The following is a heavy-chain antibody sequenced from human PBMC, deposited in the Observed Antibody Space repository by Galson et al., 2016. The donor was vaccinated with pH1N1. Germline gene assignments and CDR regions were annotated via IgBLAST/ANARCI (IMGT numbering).Heavy chain of an antibody. CDR2: INRDGSVR. D-gene: IGHD2-21*01. CDR3: ARAIGGAGAQ. J-gene: IGHJ4*02. Sequence: SLRLSCAASGFPFGDYWMHWVRQAPGKGLEWVANINRDGSVRFYVDSVKGRFTISRDNARNSLNLQMNSLTAEDTAIYYCARAIGGAGAQWGQGTLVTVSS. CDR1: GFPFGDYW. V-gene: IGHV3-7*01.